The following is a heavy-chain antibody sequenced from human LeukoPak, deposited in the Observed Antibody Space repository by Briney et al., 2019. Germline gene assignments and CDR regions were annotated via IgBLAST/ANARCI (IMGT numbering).Heavy chain of an antibody. CDR1: GSRFISYW. V-gene: IGHV5-51*01. D-gene: IGHD3-22*01. J-gene: IGHJ3*02. CDR3: ARQPMGGYYDSSGYPTDSFDI. CDR2: IYPGDSDT. Sequence: GAALQISCKTSGSRFISYWIGGGRPMPGKGLEGMGIIYPGDSDTRYSPSLQGQFPISADKSITTAYLQRSSLQASYTAMYYCARQPMGGYYDSSGYPTDSFDIWGQGTMVTVSS.